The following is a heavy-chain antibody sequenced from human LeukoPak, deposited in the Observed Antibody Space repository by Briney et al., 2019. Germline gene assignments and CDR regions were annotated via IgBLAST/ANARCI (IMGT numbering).Heavy chain of an antibody. CDR2: IYGSGGAS. Sequence: GGSLRLSCAASGFTFSTYTMNWVRQAPGKGLEWVSGIYGSGGASFYADSVKGRFTISRDNSQNTLFLQMDSLRDEDTALYYCAKDLRKDGIWDIDYWGQGTLVTVSS. J-gene: IGHJ4*02. CDR3: AKDLRKDGIWDIDY. CDR1: GFTFSTYT. D-gene: IGHD1-20*01. V-gene: IGHV3-23*01.